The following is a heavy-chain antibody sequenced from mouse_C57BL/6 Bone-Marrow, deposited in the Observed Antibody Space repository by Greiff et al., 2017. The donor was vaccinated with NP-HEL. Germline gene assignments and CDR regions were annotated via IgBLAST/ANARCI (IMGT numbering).Heavy chain of an antibody. Sequence: EVQRVESEGGLVQPGSSMKLSCTTSGFTFSDYYMAWVRQVPEKGLDWVANINYDGSSPYYLDSLKSRFIISRDNAKNILYLQMSSLKSEDTATYYCAREGGLRRRTYAMDYWGQGTSVTVSS. J-gene: IGHJ4*01. CDR3: AREGGLRRRTYAMDY. D-gene: IGHD2-4*01. CDR2: INYDGSSP. V-gene: IGHV5-16*01. CDR1: GFTFSDYY.